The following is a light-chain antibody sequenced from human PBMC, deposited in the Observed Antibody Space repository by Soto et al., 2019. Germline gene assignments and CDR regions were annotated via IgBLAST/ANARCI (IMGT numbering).Light chain of an antibody. CDR2: MAS. Sequence: DIRMTQSPSTLSASVGDRVTITCRARQSISSWLAWYQQKPGKAPKLLIYMASILENGVPSRFSGSGSGTEFTLTISSLQPDDFGTYYCQYYSSSSPETFGQGTKVDIK. V-gene: IGKV1-5*03. CDR3: QYYSSSSPET. J-gene: IGKJ1*01. CDR1: QSISSW.